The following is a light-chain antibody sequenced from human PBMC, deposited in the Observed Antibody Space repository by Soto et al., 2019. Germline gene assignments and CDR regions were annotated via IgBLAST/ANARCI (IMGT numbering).Light chain of an antibody. CDR1: QSINSTY. CDR3: QQHDSAPRT. Sequence: ENVLTQSPGTLSFSPGERATLSCRASQSINSTYLTWYQQRPGQAPRLLIYDASRRATGIPDRFSGSGSGTDFSLTISRLEPEDFAVYYCQQHDSAPRTFGLGTKVDIK. CDR2: DAS. J-gene: IGKJ1*01. V-gene: IGKV3-20*01.